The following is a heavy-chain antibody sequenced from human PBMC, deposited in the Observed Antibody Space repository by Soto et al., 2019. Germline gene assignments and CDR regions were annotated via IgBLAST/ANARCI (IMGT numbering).Heavy chain of an antibody. CDR1: GFSFSIYW. CDR2: INVDGNTI. Sequence: EVQLVESGGGLVQPGGSLRLSCAASGFSFSIYWMYWVRQAPGKGLVWVSRINVDGNTINYADSVKGRFTVSRDNAKNTLYLQMNSLRAEDTAVYYCARDEGRQGPEYFHHWGQGTLVTVSS. CDR3: ARDEGRQGPEYFHH. V-gene: IGHV3-74*01. J-gene: IGHJ1*01.